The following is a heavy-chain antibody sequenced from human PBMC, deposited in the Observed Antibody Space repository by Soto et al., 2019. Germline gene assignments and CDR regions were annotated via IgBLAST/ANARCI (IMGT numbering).Heavy chain of an antibody. CDR3: ARAGSPFDSDSSGYWGFDH. CDR1: GFAVSNNY. Sequence: PGGSLRLSCVASGFAVSNNYMNWVRQAPGKGLEWVSVVYSGGTTYYADSVRGRLTVSRDDSKNTLFLQMSSLRAEDTAVYYCARAGSPFDSDSSGYWGFDHWGQGTLVTVSS. V-gene: IGHV3-53*01. D-gene: IGHD3-22*01. J-gene: IGHJ4*02. CDR2: VYSGGTT.